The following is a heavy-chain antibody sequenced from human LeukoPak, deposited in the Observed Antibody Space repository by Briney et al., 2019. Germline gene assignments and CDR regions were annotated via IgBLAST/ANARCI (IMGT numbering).Heavy chain of an antibody. CDR1: GGSISSGDYY. CDR3: AREWYCSSTSCYDYHYYYMDV. D-gene: IGHD2-2*01. V-gene: IGHV4-30-4*08. Sequence: SQTLSLTCTVSGGSISSGDYYWSWIRQPPGKGLEWIGYIYYSGSTYYNPSLKSRVTISVDTSKNQFSLKLSSVNAADTAVYYCAREWYCSSTSCYDYHYYYMDVWGKGTTVTVSS. J-gene: IGHJ6*03. CDR2: IYYSGST.